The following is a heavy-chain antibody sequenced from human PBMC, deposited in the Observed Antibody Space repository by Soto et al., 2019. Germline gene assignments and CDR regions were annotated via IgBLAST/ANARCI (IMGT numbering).Heavy chain of an antibody. CDR3: ARSGGFCYDAYDP. J-gene: IGHJ5*02. CDR1: GYTFTNNG. Sequence: QVQLVQSGVEVKKPGASVKVSCKASGYTFTNNGISWVRQAPGQGLEWMGWISGYNGNTNYAEKFQGRVTMTADTFSSTAYMELRSLTSDDTAVYYCARSGGFCYDAYDPWGQGTLVTVSS. D-gene: IGHD2-2*01. V-gene: IGHV1-18*01. CDR2: ISGYNGNT.